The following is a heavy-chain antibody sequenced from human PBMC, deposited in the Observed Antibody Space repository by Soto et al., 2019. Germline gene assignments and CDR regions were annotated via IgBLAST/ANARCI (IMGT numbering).Heavy chain of an antibody. V-gene: IGHV3-48*01. D-gene: IGHD2-2*01. CDR3: ARADTFTSPIDY. Sequence: GGSLRLSCTASGFTFRAYSMNWVRQAPGKGLEWVSHISMSGSTIFYADSVKGRFTVSRDNAKNSLYLQMNSLRAEDTAVYYCARADTFTSPIDYWGQGT. CDR2: ISMSGSTI. CDR1: GFTFRAYS. J-gene: IGHJ4*02.